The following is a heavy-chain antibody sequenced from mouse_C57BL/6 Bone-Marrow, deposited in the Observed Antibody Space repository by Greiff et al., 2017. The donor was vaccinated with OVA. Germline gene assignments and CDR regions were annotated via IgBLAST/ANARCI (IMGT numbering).Heavy chain of an antibody. V-gene: IGHV2-6-1*01. CDR3: ARHGSNYHYAMDY. J-gene: IGHJ4*01. D-gene: IGHD2-5*01. Sequence: VKVVESGPGLVAPSQSLSITCTVSGFSLTSYGVHWVRQPPGKGLEWLVVIWSDGSTTYNSALKSRLSISKDNSKSQVFLKMNSLQTDDTAMYYCARHGSNYHYAMDYWGQGTSVTVSS. CDR2: IWSDGST. CDR1: GFSLTSYG.